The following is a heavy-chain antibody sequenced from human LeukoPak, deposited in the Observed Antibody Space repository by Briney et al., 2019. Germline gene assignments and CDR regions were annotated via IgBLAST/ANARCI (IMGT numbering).Heavy chain of an antibody. CDR3: ARGVYDSSGYYHH. CDR2: ISSSGNTI. CDR1: GFTFSNYE. V-gene: IGHV3-48*03. D-gene: IGHD3-22*01. Sequence: PGGSLRLSCAASGFTFSNYEMNWVRQAPGKGLEWVSYISSSGNTIYHADSVKGRFTISRDNAKNSLYLQMNSLRAEDTAVYYCARGVYDSSGYYHHWGQGTLVTVSS. J-gene: IGHJ5*02.